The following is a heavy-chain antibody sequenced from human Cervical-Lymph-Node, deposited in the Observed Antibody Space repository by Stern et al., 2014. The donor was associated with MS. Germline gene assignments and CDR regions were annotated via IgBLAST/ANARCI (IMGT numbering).Heavy chain of an antibody. J-gene: IGHJ4*02. V-gene: IGHV1-2*02. Sequence: QVQLVQSGAEVKKPGASVKVSCKASGYTFTGYYMHWVRQAPGQGLEWMGWINPNRGGTNYAQKFQGRVTMTRDTSISTAYMELSRLRSDDTAVYYCARDYIMVDGFNYWGQGTLVTVSS. D-gene: IGHD2-21*01. CDR2: INPNRGGT. CDR1: GYTFTGYY. CDR3: ARDYIMVDGFNY.